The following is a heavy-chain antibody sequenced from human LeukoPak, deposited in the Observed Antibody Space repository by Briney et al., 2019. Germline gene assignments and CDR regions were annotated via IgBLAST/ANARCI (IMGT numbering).Heavy chain of an antibody. V-gene: IGHV4-39*07. Sequence: GSLRLSCAASGFTFSSYGMHWVRQAPGKGLEWIGSIYYSGSTYYNPSLKSRVTISVDTSKNQFSLKLSSVTAADTAVYYCARAEDGSGSYYSSFDPWGQGTLVTVSS. J-gene: IGHJ5*02. D-gene: IGHD3-10*01. CDR2: IYYSGST. CDR1: GFTFSSYG. CDR3: ARAEDGSGSYYSSFDP.